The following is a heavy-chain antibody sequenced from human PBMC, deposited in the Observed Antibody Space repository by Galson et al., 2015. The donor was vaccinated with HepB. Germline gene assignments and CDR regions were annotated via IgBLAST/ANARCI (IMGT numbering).Heavy chain of an antibody. CDR3: ASQQKLGYSYGLGS. Sequence: SVKVSCKASGYTFTSYGISWVRQAPGQGLEWMGWISAYNGNTNYAQKLQGRVTMTTDTSTSTAYMELRSLRSDDTAVYYCASQQKLGYSYGLGSWGQGTLVTVSS. CDR1: GYTFTSYG. V-gene: IGHV1-18*04. D-gene: IGHD5-18*01. CDR2: ISAYNGNT. J-gene: IGHJ4*02.